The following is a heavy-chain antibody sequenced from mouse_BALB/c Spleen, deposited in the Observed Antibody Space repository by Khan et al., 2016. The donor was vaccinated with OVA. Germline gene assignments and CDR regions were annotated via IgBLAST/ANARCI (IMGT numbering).Heavy chain of an antibody. CDR2: ISYSDTT. V-gene: IGHV3-2*02. D-gene: IGHD1-1*01. Sequence: EVQLQESGPGLVKPSQSLSLTCTVNGYSITRNYAWNWIRQFPGNKLEWMGYISYSDTTSYNPSLNSRLSITRDTSKNQFFLQLHSVTTEDSATYYCARGNYYGYAMDYWGQGTSVTVSS. J-gene: IGHJ4*01. CDR3: ARGNYYGYAMDY. CDR1: GYSITRNYA.